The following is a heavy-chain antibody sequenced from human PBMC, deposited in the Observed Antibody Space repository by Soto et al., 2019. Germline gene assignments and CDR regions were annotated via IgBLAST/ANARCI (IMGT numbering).Heavy chain of an antibody. J-gene: IGHJ6*02. CDR2: ISGSGVTT. CDR1: GFTFSSYA. V-gene: IGHV3-23*01. D-gene: IGHD4-4*01. Sequence: EVQMLESGGGLVQPGGSLRLSCAASGFTFSSYAMSWVRQAPGKGLEWVSGISGSGVTTYYADSVKGRFSISRDNSKNTLYLQMNSLRAEDTAVYYCAKEQGYSPFWGQGTTVTVSS. CDR3: AKEQGYSPF.